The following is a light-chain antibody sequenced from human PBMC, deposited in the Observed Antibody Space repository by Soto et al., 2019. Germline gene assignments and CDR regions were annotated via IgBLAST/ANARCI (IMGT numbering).Light chain of an antibody. Sequence: QSALTQPRSVSGSPGHSVTISCTGTSSDVGGYDYVSWYQQHPGKAPKLMIYDVSKRPSGVPDRFSGSKSGNTASLTISGLQADDEADYYCCSYAGSFIYVFATGTKLTVL. CDR2: DVS. CDR3: CSYAGSFIYV. CDR1: SSDVGGYDY. V-gene: IGLV2-11*01. J-gene: IGLJ1*01.